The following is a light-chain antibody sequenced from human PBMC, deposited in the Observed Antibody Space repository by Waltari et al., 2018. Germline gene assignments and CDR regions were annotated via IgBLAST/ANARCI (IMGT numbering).Light chain of an antibody. Sequence: DIVMTQSPLSLPVTPGEPASISCGSSQSLLHSNGYNYLDWYLQKPGQSPQLLIYLGSNRDSGVPDRFSGSGSGTDFTLKISRVEAADVGVYYCMQALQTPPTFGGGTKVEIK. CDR2: LGS. CDR1: QSLLHSNGYNY. J-gene: IGKJ4*01. CDR3: MQALQTPPT. V-gene: IGKV2-28*01.